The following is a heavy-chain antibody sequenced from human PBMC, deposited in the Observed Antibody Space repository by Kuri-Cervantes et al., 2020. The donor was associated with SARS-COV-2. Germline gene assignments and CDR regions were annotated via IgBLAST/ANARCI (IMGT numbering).Heavy chain of an antibody. Sequence: ESLKISCAVYGGSFSGYYWSWIRQPPGKGLEWIGEINHSGSTNYNPFLKSRVTISVDTSKNQFSLKLSSVTAADTAVYYCARVGDYYGSGSVDYWGQGTLVTVSS. J-gene: IGHJ4*02. V-gene: IGHV4-34*01. CDR1: GGSFSGYY. CDR2: INHSGST. D-gene: IGHD3-10*01. CDR3: ARVGDYYGSGSVDY.